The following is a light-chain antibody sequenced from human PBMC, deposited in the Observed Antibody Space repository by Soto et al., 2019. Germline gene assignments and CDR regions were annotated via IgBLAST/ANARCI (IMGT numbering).Light chain of an antibody. CDR3: QQYGTSPLT. Sequence: EIVLTQSPGILSLSTGERATLSCRASQSVSSNYLAWYQQKPGQAPRLLIYGASSRATGIPDRFSGSGSGTDFTLTISRLELEDFAVYYCQQYGTSPLTFGGGTKIQIK. J-gene: IGKJ4*01. CDR2: GAS. CDR1: QSVSSNY. V-gene: IGKV3-20*01.